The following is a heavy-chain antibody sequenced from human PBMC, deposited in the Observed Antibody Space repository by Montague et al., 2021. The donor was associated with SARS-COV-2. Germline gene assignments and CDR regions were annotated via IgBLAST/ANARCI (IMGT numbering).Heavy chain of an antibody. D-gene: IGHD3-16*02. V-gene: IGHV4-39*01. J-gene: IGHJ4*02. CDR2: NYYSGST. CDR3: ARIRIGACWCYRYFDY. CDR1: GGSISSSSYY. Sequence: SETLSLTCTVSGGSISSSSYYWVWIRQPPGKGLEWIGSNYYSGSTYYNPSLKSRVTISVDTSKNKFSMKLSSVTAADTAVYYCARIRIGACWCYRYFDYWGQGTLVTVSS.